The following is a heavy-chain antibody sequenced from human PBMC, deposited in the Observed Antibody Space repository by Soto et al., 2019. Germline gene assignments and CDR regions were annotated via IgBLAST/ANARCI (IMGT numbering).Heavy chain of an antibody. CDR2: ISYDGSNK. D-gene: IGHD6-19*01. J-gene: IGHJ4*02. CDR3: AKESSGSYFDF. Sequence: GGVLRPSPEAPCFPFRYYCPHSRRQASGKGLEWVALISYDGSNKYYADSVKGRFTISRDNSKNTLYLQMNGLRAEDTAVVYCAKESSGSYFDFWGQGTLVTVSS. CDR1: CFPFRYYC. V-gene: IGHV3-30*18.